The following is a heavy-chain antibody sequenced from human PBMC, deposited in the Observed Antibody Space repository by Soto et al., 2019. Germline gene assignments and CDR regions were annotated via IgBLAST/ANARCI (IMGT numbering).Heavy chain of an antibody. J-gene: IGHJ4*02. V-gene: IGHV4-31*03. D-gene: IGHD3-22*01. CDR2: IYYSGST. Sequence: SETLSLTCTVSGGSISSGGYYWSWIRQHPGKGLEWIGYIYYSGSTYYNPSLKSRVTISVDTSKNQFSLKLSSVTAADTAVYYCARYVTMIVVAKNKQYYFDYWGQGTLVTVSS. CDR3: ARYVTMIVVAKNKQYYFDY. CDR1: GGSISSGGYY.